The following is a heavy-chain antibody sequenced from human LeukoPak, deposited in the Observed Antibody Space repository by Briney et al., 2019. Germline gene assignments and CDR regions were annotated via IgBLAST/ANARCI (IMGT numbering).Heavy chain of an antibody. V-gene: IGHV4-4*07. J-gene: IGHJ4*02. CDR1: GGSISSYY. Sequence: SETLSLTCTVSGGSISSYYWSWIRQPAGKGLEWIGRIYTIGSTNYNPSLRSRVTMSVDTSKNQFSLKLSSVTAADTAVYYCARVHRGGSYYDSYSPLYFDYWGQGTLVTVSS. D-gene: IGHD1-26*01. CDR2: IYTIGST. CDR3: ARVHRGGSYYDSYSPLYFDY.